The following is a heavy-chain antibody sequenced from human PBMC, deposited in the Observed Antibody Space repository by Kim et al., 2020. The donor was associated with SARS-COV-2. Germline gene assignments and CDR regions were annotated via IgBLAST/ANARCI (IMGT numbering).Heavy chain of an antibody. V-gene: IGHV4-34*01. CDR1: GGSFSGYY. J-gene: IGHJ6*03. CDR3: ARGTRQWLVRGPYDYYMAV. CDR2: INHSGST. D-gene: IGHD6-19*01. Sequence: SETLSLTCAVYGGSFSGYYWSWIRQPPGKGLEWIGEINHSGSTNYNPSLKSRVTISVDTSKNQFSLKLSSVTAADTAVYYCARGTRQWLVRGPYDYYMAV.